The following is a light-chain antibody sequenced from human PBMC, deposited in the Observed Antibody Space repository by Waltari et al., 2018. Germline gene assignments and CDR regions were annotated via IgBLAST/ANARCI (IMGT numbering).Light chain of an antibody. CDR2: KAS. V-gene: IGKV1-5*03. Sequence: DIQVTQSPSTLSASVGARVSITCRSTENINIWLAWYQQKPGKAPKLLIHKASSLENGVPSRFSGSGSGTEFTLTISSLQPDDFATYYCQQYITSWTFGQGTKVEI. CDR1: ENINIW. CDR3: QQYITSWT. J-gene: IGKJ1*01.